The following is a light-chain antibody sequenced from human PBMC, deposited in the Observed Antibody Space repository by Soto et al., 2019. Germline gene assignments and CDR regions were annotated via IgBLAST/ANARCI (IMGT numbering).Light chain of an antibody. Sequence: QSVLTQPPSVSAAPGQKVTISCSGSSSNIGNNYVSWNQQLPGTAPKLFIYDNNKRPSGIPDRFSGSKSGTSATLGITGLQTGDEADYYCGTWDSSLSVVVFGGGTKVTVL. J-gene: IGLJ2*01. CDR3: GTWDSSLSVVV. V-gene: IGLV1-51*01. CDR2: DNN. CDR1: SSNIGNNY.